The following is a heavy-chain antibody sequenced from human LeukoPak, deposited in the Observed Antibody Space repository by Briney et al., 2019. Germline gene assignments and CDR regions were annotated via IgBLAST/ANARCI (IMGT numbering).Heavy chain of an antibody. CDR2: ISSSSSSYI. CDR3: ARYHSSGPFDY. D-gene: IGHD6-19*01. J-gene: IGHJ4*02. V-gene: IGHV3-21*01. Sequence: GGSLRLSCAASGFTFSSYSMNWVRQAPGKGLEWVSSISSSSSSYIYYADSVKGRFTISRDNAKNSLYLQMNSLRAEDTAVYYCARYHSSGPFDYWGQGTLVTVSS. CDR1: GFTFSSYS.